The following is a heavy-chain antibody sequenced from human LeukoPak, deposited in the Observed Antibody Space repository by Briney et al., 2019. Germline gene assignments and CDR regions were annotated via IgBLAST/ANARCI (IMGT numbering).Heavy chain of an antibody. CDR3: ASEGSSGLGFFDV. Sequence: PGGSLRLSCAASGPTFRDYYVHWVRQAPGGGLVWVARISGDGRYTKTADSLEGRFFISRDNANNTLYLQVVSLRADDTAVYFCASEGSSGLGFFDVWGRGTLVTVSS. CDR1: GPTFRDYY. D-gene: IGHD3-22*01. V-gene: IGHV3-74*01. CDR2: ISGDGRYT. J-gene: IGHJ2*01.